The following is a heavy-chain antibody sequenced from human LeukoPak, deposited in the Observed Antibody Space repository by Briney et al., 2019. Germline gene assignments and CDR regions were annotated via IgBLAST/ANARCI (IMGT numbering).Heavy chain of an antibody. CDR3: ARDEGIRRFIDY. J-gene: IGHJ4*02. D-gene: IGHD3-3*01. CDR1: GFTFSSYG. CDR2: IWYDGSNK. V-gene: IGHV3-33*01. Sequence: GGSLRLSCAASGFTFSSYGMHWVRQAPGKGLEWVAVIWYDGSNKYYADSVKGRFTISRDNSKNTLYLQMNSLRAKDTAVYYCARDEGIRRFIDYWGQGTLVTVSS.